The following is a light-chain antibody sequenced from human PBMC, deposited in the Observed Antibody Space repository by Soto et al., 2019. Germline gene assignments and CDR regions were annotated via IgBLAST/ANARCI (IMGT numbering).Light chain of an antibody. CDR3: QQYNTWPRT. V-gene: IGKV1-9*01. J-gene: IGKJ1*01. CDR1: QHISPN. Sequence: TASVGDSVSITCRASQHISPNLDWYQQKSGKAPRLLIYAASSRQSGVPGRFSGGGSGTDFTLTISRLQSEDFAIYFCQQYNTWPRTFGQGTKVDIK. CDR2: AAS.